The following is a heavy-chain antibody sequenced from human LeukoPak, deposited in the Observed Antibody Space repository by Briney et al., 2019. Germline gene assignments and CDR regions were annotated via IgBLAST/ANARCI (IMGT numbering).Heavy chain of an antibody. V-gene: IGHV3-33*01. CDR3: ARGSSGWLGDFDY. J-gene: IGHJ4*02. CDR2: IWYDGSNK. CDR1: GFTFSSYG. Sequence: PGGSLRLSCAASGFTFSSYGMHWVRQAPGKGLEWVAVIWYDGSNKYYADSVKGRFTISRDNSKNTLYLQMNSLRAEDTAVYYCARGSSGWLGDFDYWGQGTLVTVSS. D-gene: IGHD6-19*01.